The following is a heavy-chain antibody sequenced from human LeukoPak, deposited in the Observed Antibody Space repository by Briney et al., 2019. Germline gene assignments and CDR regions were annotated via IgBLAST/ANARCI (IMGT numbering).Heavy chain of an antibody. J-gene: IGHJ4*02. D-gene: IGHD3-22*01. V-gene: IGHV4-39*07. CDR3: ARGITTQDGRTYDY. Sequence: SETLSLTCTVSGGSINSDSYYWGWIRQPPGKGLEWIGTVYYSGTTYYNPSLESRVTISVDTSKNQFSLRVSSVTAADAAVYYCARGITTQDGRTYDYWGQGTLVTVSS. CDR2: VYYSGTT. CDR1: GGSINSDSYY.